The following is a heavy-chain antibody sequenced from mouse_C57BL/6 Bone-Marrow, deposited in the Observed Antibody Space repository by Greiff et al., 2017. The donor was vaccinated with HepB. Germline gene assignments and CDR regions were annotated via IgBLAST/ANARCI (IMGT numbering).Heavy chain of an antibody. CDR2: IDPENGDT. Sequence: VQLQQSGAELVRPGASVKLSCTASGFNIKDDYMHWVKQRPEQGLEWIGWIDPENGDTEYASKFQGKATITADTSSNTAYLQLSSLTSEDTAVYYCTSNPLDYCGSSYWYFDVWGTGTTVTVSS. V-gene: IGHV14-4*01. D-gene: IGHD1-1*01. J-gene: IGHJ1*03. CDR3: TSNPLDYCGSSYWYFDV. CDR1: GFNIKDDY.